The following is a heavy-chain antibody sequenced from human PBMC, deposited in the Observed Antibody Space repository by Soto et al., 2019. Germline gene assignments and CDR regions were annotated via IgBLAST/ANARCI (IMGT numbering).Heavy chain of an antibody. Sequence: QVQLVESGGGVVQPGRSLRLSCAASGFTFSSYGMHWVRQAPGQGLEWVAVIWYDGSNKYYADSVKGRFTISRDNSKNTLYLQKNSLRAEDTAVYYCARDRKGVGWTFDPWGQGTLGTVSS. CDR2: IWYDGSNK. J-gene: IGHJ5*02. CDR3: ARDRKGVGWTFDP. D-gene: IGHD1-26*01. CDR1: GFTFSSYG. V-gene: IGHV3-33*01.